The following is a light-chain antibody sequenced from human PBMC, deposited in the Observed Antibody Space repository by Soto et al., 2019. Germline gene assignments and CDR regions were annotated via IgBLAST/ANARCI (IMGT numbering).Light chain of an antibody. Sequence: DIQMTQSPSTLSASVGDRVTITCRASQSINTWLAWYQQKPGKAPKLLIHKASSLESGVPSRFSGSGYGTEFTLTISSLQPDDFATYYCQQYNTDQWTFGQGTKVEIQ. V-gene: IGKV1-5*03. CDR1: QSINTW. CDR2: KAS. CDR3: QQYNTDQWT. J-gene: IGKJ1*01.